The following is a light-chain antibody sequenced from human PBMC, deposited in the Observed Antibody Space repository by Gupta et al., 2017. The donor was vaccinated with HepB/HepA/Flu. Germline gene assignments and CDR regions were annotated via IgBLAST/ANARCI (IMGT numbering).Light chain of an antibody. J-gene: IGKJ3*01. V-gene: IGKV3-11*01. CDR1: QSVSSY. CDR2: DAS. Sequence: EIVLTQSPATLSLSPGERATLSCRASQSVSSYLAWYQQKPGQAPRLLIYDASNRTTGIPARFSGSGSGTDFTLTISSLEPEDFAVYYCQQRSNWPFTFGPGTKLDIK. CDR3: QQRSNWPFT.